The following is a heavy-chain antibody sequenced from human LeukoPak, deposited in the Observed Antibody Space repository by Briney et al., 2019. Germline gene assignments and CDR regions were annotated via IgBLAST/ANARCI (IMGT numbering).Heavy chain of an antibody. V-gene: IGHV3-30*02. CDR3: SVRRGLDY. Sequence: GGSLRLSCAASGFTFSTYGMHWVRQAPGKGLEWVAFIRYDGSNKYHADSVKGRFTISRDNSKNTLYLHYCAKGHYYNILTGYSVRRGLDYWGQGTLVTVSS. J-gene: IGHJ4*02. CDR2: IRYDGSNK. CDR1: GFTFSTYG. D-gene: IGHD3-9*01.